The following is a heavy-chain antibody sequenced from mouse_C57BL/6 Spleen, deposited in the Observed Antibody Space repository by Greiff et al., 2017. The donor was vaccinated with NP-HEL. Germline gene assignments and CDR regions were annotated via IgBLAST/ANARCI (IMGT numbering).Heavy chain of an antibody. CDR2: ILPGSGST. CDR3: ARGDYSNFFAY. CDR1: GYTFTGYW. J-gene: IGHJ3*01. D-gene: IGHD2-5*01. Sequence: QVQLKQSGAELMKPGASVKLSCKASGYTFTGYWIEWVKQRPGHGLEWIGEILPGSGSTNYNEKFKGKATFTADTSSNTAYMQLSSLTSEDSAFYYCARGDYSNFFAYWGQGTLVTVSA. V-gene: IGHV1-9*01.